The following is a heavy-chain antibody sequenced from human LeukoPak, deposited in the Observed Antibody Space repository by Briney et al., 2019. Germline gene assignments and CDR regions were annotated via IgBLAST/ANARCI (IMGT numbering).Heavy chain of an antibody. Sequence: GGSLRLSCAASGFTFSSCAMSWVRQAPGKGLEWVSTISGSGGSIYYADSVKGRFTISGDNSKSTLYLQTNSLRAEDTAVYYCAKDIVVVRYYYYGMDVWGQGTTVTVSS. D-gene: IGHD2-15*01. CDR2: ISGSGGSI. CDR1: GFTFSSCA. J-gene: IGHJ6*02. CDR3: AKDIVVVRYYYYGMDV. V-gene: IGHV3-23*01.